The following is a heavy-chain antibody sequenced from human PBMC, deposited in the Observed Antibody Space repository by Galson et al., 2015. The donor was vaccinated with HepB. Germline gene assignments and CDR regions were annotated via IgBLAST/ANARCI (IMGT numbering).Heavy chain of an antibody. CDR1: GYTFTSYA. CDR2: INAGNGNT. Sequence: CKASGYTFTSYAVHWVRQAPGQRLEWMGWINAGNGNTKYSQKFQGRVTITRDTSASTAYMELSSLRSEDTAVYYCARVPRDDSSGSYYFDYWGQGTLVTVSS. D-gene: IGHD3-22*01. V-gene: IGHV1-3*01. CDR3: ARVPRDDSSGSYYFDY. J-gene: IGHJ4*02.